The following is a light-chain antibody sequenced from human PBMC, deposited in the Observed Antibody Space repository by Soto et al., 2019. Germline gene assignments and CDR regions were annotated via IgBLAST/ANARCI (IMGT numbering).Light chain of an antibody. CDR1: QSVSSK. Sequence: EIGMSQSPAALSLYPGQRATLSFRASQSVSSKLAWYQQRPGQAPRLLVYGASTRVSGIPDRFSGSGSGTEFTLTISSLQSEDFAVYYCQQRSNWPPITFGQATRLE. CDR3: QQRSNWPPIT. J-gene: IGKJ5*01. V-gene: IGKV3-15*01. CDR2: GAS.